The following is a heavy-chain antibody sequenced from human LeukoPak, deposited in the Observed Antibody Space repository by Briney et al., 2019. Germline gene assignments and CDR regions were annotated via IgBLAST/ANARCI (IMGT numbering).Heavy chain of an antibody. CDR2: ISAYNGNT. CDR3: ATGTKYYDFWSGYYANYYYYGMDV. D-gene: IGHD3-3*01. J-gene: IGHJ6*02. Sequence: ASVKVSCKASGYTFTSYGISWVRQAPGQGLEWMGWISAYNGNTNYAQKFQGRVTMTRNTSISTAYMELSSLRSEDTAVYYCATGTKYYDFWSGYYANYYYYGMDVWGQGTTVTVSS. V-gene: IGHV1-18*01. CDR1: GYTFTSYG.